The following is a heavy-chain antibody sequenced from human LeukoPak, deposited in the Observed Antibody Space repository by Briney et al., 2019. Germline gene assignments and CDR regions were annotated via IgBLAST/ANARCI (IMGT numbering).Heavy chain of an antibody. CDR2: ISGSGGST. D-gene: IGHD6-19*01. CDR3: AKDLVVAGTVDY. Sequence: PGGSLRLSCAASGFTFSSYAMSWVRQAPGKGLEWVSGISGSGGSTYYVDSVKGRFTISRDNSKNTLYLQMNSLRAEDTAVYFCAKDLVVAGTVDYWGQGTLVTVSS. V-gene: IGHV3-23*01. CDR1: GFTFSSYA. J-gene: IGHJ4*02.